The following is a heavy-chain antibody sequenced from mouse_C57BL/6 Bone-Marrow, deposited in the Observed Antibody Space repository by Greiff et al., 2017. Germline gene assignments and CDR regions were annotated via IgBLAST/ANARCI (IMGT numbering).Heavy chain of an antibody. CDR3: ARYSNYFDY. D-gene: IGHD2-5*01. CDR2: IDPSDSET. Sequence: QVQLQQPGAELVRPGSSVKLSCKASGYSFTSYWMHWVKQRPIQGLEWIGNIDPSDSETHYNQKFKDKATLTVDKSSSTAYMQLSRLTSEDSAVYYCARYSNYFDYWGQGTTLTVSS. CDR1: GYSFTSYW. V-gene: IGHV1-52*01. J-gene: IGHJ2*01.